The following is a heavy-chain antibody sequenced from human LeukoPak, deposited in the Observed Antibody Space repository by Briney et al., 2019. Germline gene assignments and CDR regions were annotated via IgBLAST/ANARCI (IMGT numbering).Heavy chain of an antibody. CDR1: SGSFSGYY. J-gene: IGHJ4*02. CDR2: IYYSGST. V-gene: IGHV4-34*09. Sequence: SETLSLTCAVYSGSFSGYYWSWIRQPPGKGLEWIGFIYYSGSTYYNPSLKSRVTFSVDTSKSQFSLKLSSVNAADTALYYCARAVYDYIWGSYRFDYWGQGTLVTVSS. CDR3: ARAVYDYIWGSYRFDY. D-gene: IGHD3-16*02.